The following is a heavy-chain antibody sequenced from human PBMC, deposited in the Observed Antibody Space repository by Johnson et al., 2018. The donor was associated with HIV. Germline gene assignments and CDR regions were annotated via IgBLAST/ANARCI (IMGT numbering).Heavy chain of an antibody. J-gene: IGHJ3*02. CDR2: IKQDGSEE. V-gene: IGHV3-7*05. Sequence: VQLVESGGGLVQPGGSLRLSCAASGFTFSSYWMSWVRQAPGKGLEWVANIKQDGSEEYYVDSMEGRFTISRDNAKNSLYLQIDSLRVDDTAVYYCARDGVYSSPWDAFDIWGQGTMVTVSS. CDR1: GFTFSSYW. D-gene: IGHD6-13*01. CDR3: ARDGVYSSPWDAFDI.